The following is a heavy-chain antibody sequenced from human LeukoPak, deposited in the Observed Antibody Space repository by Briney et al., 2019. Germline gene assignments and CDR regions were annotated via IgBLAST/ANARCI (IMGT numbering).Heavy chain of an antibody. V-gene: IGHV3-23*01. J-gene: IGHJ4*02. CDR3: ARSYDSSAYYPHYFDY. D-gene: IGHD3-22*01. CDR1: GFTFSSYG. Sequence: HPGGSLRLSCAASGFTFSSYGMSWVRQAPGKGLEWVSAISGSGGSTYYADSVKGRFTISRDNAKNSLYLQMNSLRAEDTAVYYCARSYDSSAYYPHYFDYWGQGTLVTVSP. CDR2: ISGSGGST.